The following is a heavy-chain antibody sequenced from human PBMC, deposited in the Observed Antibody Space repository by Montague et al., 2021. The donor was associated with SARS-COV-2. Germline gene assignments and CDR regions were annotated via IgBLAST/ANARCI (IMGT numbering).Heavy chain of an antibody. CDR3: ARDILGGRGYYMH. CDR2: ISYDGSNK. Sequence: SLRLSCAASGFTFSSYAMHWVRQAPGKGLEWVAVISYDGSNKYYADSVKGRFTISRDNSKNTLYLQMNSLRAEDTAVYYCARDILGGRGYYMHWGQGTLVTVSS. CDR1: GFTFSSYA. J-gene: IGHJ4*02. V-gene: IGHV3-30*04. D-gene: IGHD3-22*01.